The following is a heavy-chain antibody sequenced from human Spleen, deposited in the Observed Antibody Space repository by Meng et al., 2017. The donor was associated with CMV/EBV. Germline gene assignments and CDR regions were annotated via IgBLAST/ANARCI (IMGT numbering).Heavy chain of an antibody. CDR2: IYYSGSA. Sequence: SETLSLTCTVSGGSISSYYWSWIRQPAGKGLEWIGYIYYSGSANYSPSLESRVTISVDTSHNQLSLKVTSVTAADTAVYYCARTTTAMYYYGMDVWGQGTTVTVSS. D-gene: IGHD5-18*01. J-gene: IGHJ6*02. V-gene: IGHV4-59*01. CDR3: ARTTTAMYYYGMDV. CDR1: GGSISSYY.